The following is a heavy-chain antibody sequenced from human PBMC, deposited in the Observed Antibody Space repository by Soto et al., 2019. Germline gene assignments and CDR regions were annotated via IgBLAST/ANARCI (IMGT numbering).Heavy chain of an antibody. D-gene: IGHD2-8*01. CDR2: ISSNGGST. J-gene: IGHJ4*02. V-gene: IGHV3-64D*08. CDR1: GFTFSSYA. CDR3: VKDLANPVGYCTNGVCYRDY. Sequence: GGSLRLSCSASGFTFSSYAMHWVRQAPGKGLEYVSAISSNGGSTYYADSVKGRFTISRDNSKNTLYLQMSSLRAEDTAVYYCVKDLANPVGYCTNGVCYRDYWGQGTLVTVSS.